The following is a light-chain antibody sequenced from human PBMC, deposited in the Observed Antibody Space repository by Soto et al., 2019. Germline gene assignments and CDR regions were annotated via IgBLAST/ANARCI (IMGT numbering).Light chain of an antibody. CDR3: QQRSNWPLT. CDR2: GAS. CDR1: QSVSSSY. J-gene: IGKJ4*01. Sequence: EIVLTQSPGTLSLSPGERATLSCRASQSVSSSYLAFYHQKPCQAPRLLMYGASSRATGIPDRFSGSGSGTDFTLTISRLEPEDFAVYYCQQRSNWPLTFGGGTKVDIK. V-gene: IGKV3D-20*02.